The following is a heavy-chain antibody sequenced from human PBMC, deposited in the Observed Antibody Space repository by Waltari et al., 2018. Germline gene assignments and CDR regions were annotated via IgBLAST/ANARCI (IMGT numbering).Heavy chain of an antibody. CDR1: GGSISSGGYY. Sequence: QVQLQESGPGLVKPSQTLSLTCTVSGGSISSGGYYWSWIRQHPGKGLEWIGYIYYSGSTDYNPSLESRVTISVDTSKNQCALKLSSVTAADTAVYYCARASIAARPYFDYWGQGTLVTVSS. D-gene: IGHD6-6*01. CDR3: ARASIAARPYFDY. CDR2: IYYSGST. V-gene: IGHV4-31*03. J-gene: IGHJ4*02.